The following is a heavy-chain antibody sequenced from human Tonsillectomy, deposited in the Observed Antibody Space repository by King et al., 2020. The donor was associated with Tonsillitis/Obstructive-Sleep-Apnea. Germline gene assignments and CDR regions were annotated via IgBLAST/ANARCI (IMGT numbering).Heavy chain of an antibody. D-gene: IGHD3-3*01. J-gene: IGHJ4*02. Sequence: VQLVESGGGLVKPGGSLRLSCAASGFTFSSYSMNWVRQAPGKGLEWVSSISSSSGYIYYADSVNGRFTISSDNAKNSLYLQMNSLRAEDTAVYYCARSYYDFWSGYYQPLDYWGQGTLVTVSS. CDR1: GFTFSSYS. V-gene: IGHV3-21*01. CDR2: ISSSSGYI. CDR3: ARSYYDFWSGYYQPLDY.